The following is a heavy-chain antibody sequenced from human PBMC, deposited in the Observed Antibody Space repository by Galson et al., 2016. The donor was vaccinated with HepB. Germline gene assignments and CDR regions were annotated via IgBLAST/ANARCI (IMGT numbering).Heavy chain of an antibody. D-gene: IGHD1-26*01. J-gene: IGHJ4*02. CDR1: GFTFDDYA. V-gene: IGHV3-9*01. CDR3: AKATSGTYPALFDY. CDR2: ISWNRGSM. Sequence: SLRLSCAASGFTFDDYAMHWVRQAPGKGLEWVSGISWNRGSMDYADSVKGRFTISRDNARNSLYLQMNGLRAEDTAFDYCAKATSGTYPALFDYWGQGTLVTVSS.